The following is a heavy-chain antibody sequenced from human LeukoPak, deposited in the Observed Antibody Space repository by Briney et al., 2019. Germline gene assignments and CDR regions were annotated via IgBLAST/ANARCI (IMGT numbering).Heavy chain of an antibody. V-gene: IGHV5-10-1*01. CDR2: IEPSDSYT. CDR3: ARDDYGDSQFDY. D-gene: IGHD4-17*01. J-gene: IGHJ4*02. Sequence: GEALKISCKGSGYSFTSYWISWVRQMPGKGLEWMGRIEPSDSYTNYRTSFQGHVSISADKSISTACLQWSSMKASDTAMYYCARDDYGDSQFDYWGQGNLVTVSS. CDR1: GYSFTSYW.